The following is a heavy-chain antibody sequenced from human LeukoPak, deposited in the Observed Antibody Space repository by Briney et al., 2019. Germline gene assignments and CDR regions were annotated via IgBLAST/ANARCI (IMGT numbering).Heavy chain of an antibody. CDR1: GYTFTSYG. Sequence: GASVMVSCKASGYTFTSYGISWVRQAPGQGLEWMGWISVYNGNTNYAQKLQGRVTMTTDTSTSTAYMELRSLRSDDTAVYYCARDSKDYYGSGSYYPPYYYYGMDVWGQGTTVTVSS. D-gene: IGHD3-10*01. CDR3: ARDSKDYYGSGSYYPPYYYYGMDV. J-gene: IGHJ6*02. V-gene: IGHV1-18*01. CDR2: ISVYNGNT.